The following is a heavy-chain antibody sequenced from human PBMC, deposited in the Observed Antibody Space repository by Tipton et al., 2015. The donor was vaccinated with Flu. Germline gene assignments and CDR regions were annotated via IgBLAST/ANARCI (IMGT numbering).Heavy chain of an antibody. CDR1: GGSISSYY. V-gene: IGHV4-59*01. CDR3: ARSNPSYYYYGMDV. Sequence: LRLSCTVSGGSISSYYWSWIRQPPGKGLEWIGYIYYSGSTNYNPSLKSRVTISVDTSKNQFSLKLSSVTAADTAVYYCARSNPSYYYYGMDVWGQGTTVTVSS. J-gene: IGHJ6*02. CDR2: IYYSGST.